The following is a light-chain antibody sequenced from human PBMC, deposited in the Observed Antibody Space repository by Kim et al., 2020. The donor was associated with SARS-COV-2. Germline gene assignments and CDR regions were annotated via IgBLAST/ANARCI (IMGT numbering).Light chain of an antibody. V-gene: IGKV3-11*01. Sequence: SPGERAPLSCRASQNVSSYLAWYQQKPGQAPRLLIYDASNRATGIPARFSGSGSGTDFTLTISSLEPEDFAVYYCQQRSNWPPITFGQGTRLEIK. J-gene: IGKJ5*01. CDR3: QQRSNWPPIT. CDR2: DAS. CDR1: QNVSSY.